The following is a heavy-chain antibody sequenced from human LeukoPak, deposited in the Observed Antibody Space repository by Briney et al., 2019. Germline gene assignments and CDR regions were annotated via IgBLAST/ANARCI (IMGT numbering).Heavy chain of an antibody. CDR2: ISAYNGNT. CDR3: ARSGSSSRPFDAFDI. Sequence: ASVKVSCKASGYTFTSYGISWVRQAPGQGLEWMGWISAYNGNTNYAQKLQGRVTMTADTSTSTAYMELRSLRSDDTAVYYCARSGSSSRPFDAFDIWGQGTMVTVSS. V-gene: IGHV1-18*01. J-gene: IGHJ3*02. D-gene: IGHD6-13*01. CDR1: GYTFTSYG.